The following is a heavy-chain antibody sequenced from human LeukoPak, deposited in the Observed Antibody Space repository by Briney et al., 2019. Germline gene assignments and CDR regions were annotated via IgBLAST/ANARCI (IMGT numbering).Heavy chain of an antibody. Sequence: ASVKVSCKASGYTFTGYYMHWVRQAPGQGLEWMGWINPNSGGTNYAQKFQGWVTMTRDTSISTAYMELGRLRSDDTAVYYCARAGDSSGPCQDWGQGTLVTVSS. CDR3: ARAGDSSGPCQD. J-gene: IGHJ4*02. D-gene: IGHD3-22*01. CDR2: INPNSGGT. V-gene: IGHV1-2*04. CDR1: GYTFTGYY.